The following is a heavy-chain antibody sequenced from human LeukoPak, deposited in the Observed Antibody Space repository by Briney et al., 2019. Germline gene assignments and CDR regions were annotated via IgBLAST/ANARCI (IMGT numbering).Heavy chain of an antibody. Sequence: PSETLSLTCTVSGGSMSSHYWSWIRQPPGKGLEWIGYISYIGSTNYNPSLKSRVTISVDTSKNQFSLKLSSVTAADAAVYFCARDPITVTKGLDIWGQGTMVTVSS. J-gene: IGHJ3*02. CDR3: ARDPITVTKGLDI. V-gene: IGHV4-59*11. CDR1: GGSMSSHY. CDR2: ISYIGST. D-gene: IGHD4-17*01.